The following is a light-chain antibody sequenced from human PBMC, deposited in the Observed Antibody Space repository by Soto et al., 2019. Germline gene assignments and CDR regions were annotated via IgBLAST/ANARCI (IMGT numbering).Light chain of an antibody. CDR1: QSVSSSY. CDR3: QQFGSSSWT. V-gene: IGKV3-20*01. Sequence: EIVLTQSPGTLSLSPGERATLSCRASQSVSSSYLAWYQQKPGQAPRLLIYGVSSRATGIPDRFSGSGSGKDFTLTISRLEPEDFAVYYCQQFGSSSWTFGQGTKVEIK. J-gene: IGKJ1*01. CDR2: GVS.